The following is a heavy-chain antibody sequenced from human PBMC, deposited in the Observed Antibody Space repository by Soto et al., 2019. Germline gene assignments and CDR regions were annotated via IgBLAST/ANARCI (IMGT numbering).Heavy chain of an antibody. V-gene: IGHV3-21*01. CDR1: GFTFSSYS. J-gene: IGHJ3*02. D-gene: IGHD3-22*01. Sequence: SLRLSCAASGFTFSSYSMNWVRQAPGKGLEWVSSISSSSSYIHYADSVKGRFTISRDNAKNSLYLQMNSLRAEDTAVYYCASGDYYDSSGDAFDIWGQGTMVTVSS. CDR2: ISSSSSYI. CDR3: ASGDYYDSSGDAFDI.